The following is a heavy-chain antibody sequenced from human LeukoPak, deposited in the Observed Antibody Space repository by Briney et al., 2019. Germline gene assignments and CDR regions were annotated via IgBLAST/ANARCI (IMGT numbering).Heavy chain of an antibody. Sequence: GGSLRLSCAASGLTFISYEMNWVRQAPGKGLVWVSRPNSDGSRINYADSVKGRFTISRDNGKNTLYLQMNSLRAEDTAVYYCVRSYYFYDLDVWGQGTTVTVSS. CDR1: GLTFISYE. CDR2: PNSDGSRI. J-gene: IGHJ6*02. CDR3: VRSYYFYDLDV. V-gene: IGHV3-74*01.